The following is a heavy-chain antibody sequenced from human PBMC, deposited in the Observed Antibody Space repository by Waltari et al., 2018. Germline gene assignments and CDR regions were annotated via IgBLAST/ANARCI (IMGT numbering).Heavy chain of an antibody. CDR1: GGSISSSSYY. J-gene: IGHJ5*02. V-gene: IGHV4-39*01. CDR3: ARTYYDFWSGYSVLGWFDP. D-gene: IGHD3-3*01. Sequence: QLQLQESGPGLVKPSETLSLTCTVSGGSISSSSYYWGWIRQPPGKGLEWIGSIYYSGDTYYTPSLKSRVTISVYTSKNLFSLKLSSVTAADTAVYYCARTYYDFWSGYSVLGWFDPWGQGTLVTVSS. CDR2: IYYSGDT.